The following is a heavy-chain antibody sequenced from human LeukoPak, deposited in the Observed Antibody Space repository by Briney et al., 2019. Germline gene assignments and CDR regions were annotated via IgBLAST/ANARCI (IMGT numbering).Heavy chain of an antibody. D-gene: IGHD6-6*01. Sequence: GGSLRLSCAAPEFTFTSYELNWVRQAPGKGLEWVSYISSSGNTISYADSVKGRFTISRDNAKNSLYLQVSSLRAEDTAVYYCARGPSIAARYDAFDIWGQGTMVTVSS. J-gene: IGHJ3*02. CDR3: ARGPSIAARYDAFDI. CDR2: ISSSGNTI. CDR1: EFTFTSYE. V-gene: IGHV3-48*03.